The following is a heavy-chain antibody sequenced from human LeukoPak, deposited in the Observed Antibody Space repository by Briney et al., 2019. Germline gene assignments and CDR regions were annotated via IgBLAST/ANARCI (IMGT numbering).Heavy chain of an antibody. CDR3: ARAYDSSGYYAYYYGMDV. V-gene: IGHV3-13*01. J-gene: IGHJ6*02. CDR1: GFTFSSYD. D-gene: IGHD3-22*01. Sequence: PGGSLRLSCAASGFTFSSYDMHWVRQATGKGLEWLSAIGTAGDTYYPGSVKGRFTISRENAKNSLYLQMNSLRAEDTAVYYCARAYDSSGYYAYYYGMDVWGQGTTVTVSS. CDR2: IGTAGDT.